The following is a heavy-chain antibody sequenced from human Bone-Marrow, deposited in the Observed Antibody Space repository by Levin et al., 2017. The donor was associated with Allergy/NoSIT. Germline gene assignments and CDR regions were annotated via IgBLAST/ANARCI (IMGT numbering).Heavy chain of an antibody. CDR2: IDPSDSDT. D-gene: IGHD4-23*01. CDR3: ARRDDYGANIDY. V-gene: IGHV5-51*01. Sequence: HGESLKISCKGSGYSFARHWIVWVRQMPGKGMEWMGIIDPSDSDTRYNPSFQGQVTISADKSISTAYLQWNSLEASDTAIYYCARRDDYGANIDYWGRGTLVTVSS. J-gene: IGHJ4*02. CDR1: GYSFARHW.